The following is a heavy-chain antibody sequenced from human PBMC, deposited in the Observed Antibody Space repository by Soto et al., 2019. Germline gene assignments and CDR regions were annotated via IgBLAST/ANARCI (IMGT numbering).Heavy chain of an antibody. Sequence: LSLTCTVSGGSISSGGYYWSWIRQHPGKGLEWIGYIYYSGSTYYNPSLKSRVTISVDTSKNQFSLKLSSVTAADTAVYYCARVVNNWNYIDYWGQGTLVTVSS. J-gene: IGHJ4*02. V-gene: IGHV4-31*03. CDR2: IYYSGST. CDR3: ARVVNNWNYIDY. D-gene: IGHD1-20*01. CDR1: GGSISSGGYY.